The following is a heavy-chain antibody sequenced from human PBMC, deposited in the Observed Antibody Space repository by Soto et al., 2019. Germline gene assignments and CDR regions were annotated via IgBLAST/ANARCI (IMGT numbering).Heavy chain of an antibody. Sequence: QVQLVESGGGVVQPGRSLRLSCAASGFTFSSYGMHWVRQAPGKGLEWLAVISYDGSNKYYADSVKGRFTMSRDNSKNTLYLQMNSLRTGDTAVYYCAKDLSWAYDYGDYWGQGTLVTVS. CDR3: AKDLSWAYDYGDY. V-gene: IGHV3-30*18. J-gene: IGHJ4*02. CDR2: ISYDGSNK. D-gene: IGHD3-16*01. CDR1: GFTFSSYG.